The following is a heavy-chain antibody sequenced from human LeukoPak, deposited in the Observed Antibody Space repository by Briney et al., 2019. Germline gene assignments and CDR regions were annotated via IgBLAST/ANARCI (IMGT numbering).Heavy chain of an antibody. CDR2: VSGSGGST. CDR1: GFTFSSYW. V-gene: IGHV3-23*01. D-gene: IGHD3-22*01. J-gene: IGHJ4*02. Sequence: LGGSLRLSCAASGFTFSSYWMSWVRQAPGKGLEWVSAVSGSGGSTYYADSVKGRFTISRDNSKNTLYLQMNSLRAEDTAVYYCAKRGRYYYDSSGYYYDEGAFGYWGQGTLVTVSS. CDR3: AKRGRYYYDSSGYYYDEGAFGY.